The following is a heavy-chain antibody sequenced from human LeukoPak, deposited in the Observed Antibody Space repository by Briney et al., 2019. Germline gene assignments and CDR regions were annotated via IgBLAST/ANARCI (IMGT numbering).Heavy chain of an antibody. V-gene: IGHV4-61*02. CDR3: ARTSVGYSSSWYGQWEAFDI. D-gene: IGHD6-13*01. CDR1: GGSISSGSYY. J-gene: IGHJ3*02. CDR2: IYTSGST. Sequence: SQTLSLNCTVSGGSISSGSYYWSWIRQPAGKGLEWIGRIYTSGSTNYNPSLKSRVTISVDTSKNQFSLKLSSVTAADTAVYYCARTSVGYSSSWYGQWEAFDIWGQGTMVTVSS.